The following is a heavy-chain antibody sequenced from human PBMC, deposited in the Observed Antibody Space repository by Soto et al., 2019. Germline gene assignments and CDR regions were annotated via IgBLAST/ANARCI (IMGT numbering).Heavy chain of an antibody. CDR2: IYYSGST. V-gene: IGHV4-59*01. CDR1: GGSISSYY. D-gene: IGHD6-13*01. J-gene: IGHJ5*02. Sequence: SETLSLTCTVSGGSISSYYWSWIRQPPGKGLEWIGYIYYSGSTNYNPSLKSRVTISVDTSKNQFSLKLSSVTAADTAVYYCAGVRYSSSWYSNWFDPWGQGTLVTVSS. CDR3: AGVRYSSSWYSNWFDP.